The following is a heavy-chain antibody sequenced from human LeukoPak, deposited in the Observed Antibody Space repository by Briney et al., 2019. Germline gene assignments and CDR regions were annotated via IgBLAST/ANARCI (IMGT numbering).Heavy chain of an antibody. V-gene: IGHV4-39*01. J-gene: IGHJ3*02. CDR3: ARHIGGIAASGTAFDI. Sequence: SETLSLTCTVSGGSVSSSSFYWGWIHQPPGKGLEWIGSIYYTGSTYYNPSLKSRVTISVDTSKNQFSLKLTSVTAADTAVYYCARHIGGIAASGTAFDIWGQGTMVTVSS. CDR2: IYYTGST. D-gene: IGHD6-13*01. CDR1: GGSVSSSSFY.